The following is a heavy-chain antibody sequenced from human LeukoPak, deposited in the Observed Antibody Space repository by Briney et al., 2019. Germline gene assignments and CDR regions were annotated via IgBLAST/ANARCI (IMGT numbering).Heavy chain of an antibody. CDR2: IYYSGSN. J-gene: IGHJ2*01. D-gene: IGHD2-21*01. V-gene: IGHV4-59*01. Sequence: PSETLSLTCTVSGDPINSYYWSWIRQPPGKGLEWIGHIYYSGSNNYNTSLRSRVTISIDTSKNQFSLKLSSVTAADTAVYYCARTAYARFFDLWGRGTLVTVSS. CDR1: GDPINSYY. CDR3: ARTAYARFFDL.